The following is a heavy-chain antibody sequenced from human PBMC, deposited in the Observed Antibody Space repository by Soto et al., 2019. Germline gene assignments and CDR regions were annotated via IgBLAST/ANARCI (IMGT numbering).Heavy chain of an antibody. J-gene: IGHJ6*02. CDR2: IIPIFGTA. D-gene: IGHD6-13*01. V-gene: IGHV1-69*01. Sequence: QVHLVQSGAEVKKPGSSVKVSCKASGGTFSSFAISWVRQAPGQGLEWMGGIIPIFGTANYAQKVQGRVTITADESTSTAYMELSRLRSEDTAVYYCARDRRAGSNYYYGMDVWGQGTTVTVCS. CDR1: GGTFSSFA. CDR3: ARDRRAGSNYYYGMDV.